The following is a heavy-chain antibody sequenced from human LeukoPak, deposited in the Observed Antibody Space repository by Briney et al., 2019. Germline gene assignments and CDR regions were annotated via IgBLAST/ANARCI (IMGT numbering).Heavy chain of an antibody. CDR1: GGSISSYY. CDR3: ASGLQYDSTAFDI. Sequence: SETLSLTCTVSGGSISSYYWSWIRQPPGKGLEWIGYIYYSGTTDYNPSLKSRVTISVDTSKNQFSLKLSSVTAADTAVYYCASGLQYDSTAFDIWGQGTMVTVSS. V-gene: IGHV4-59*08. CDR2: IYYSGTT. J-gene: IGHJ3*02. D-gene: IGHD3-22*01.